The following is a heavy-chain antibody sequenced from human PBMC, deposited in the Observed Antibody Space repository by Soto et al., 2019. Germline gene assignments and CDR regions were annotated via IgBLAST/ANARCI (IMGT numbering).Heavy chain of an antibody. V-gene: IGHV4-38-2*02. CDR1: GYSISRGSY. J-gene: IGHJ4*02. D-gene: IGHD6-19*01. CDR2: SYHGGTT. CDR3: ARVHVMVVAGSTFDY. Sequence: ETLSLTCTVSGYSISRGSYWAWIRQPPGKGPEWIASSYHGGTTFYNPSLKSRITISVDTSNNQFSLKLTSVTAADTAVYYCARVHVMVVAGSTFDYRGQGTLVTVSS.